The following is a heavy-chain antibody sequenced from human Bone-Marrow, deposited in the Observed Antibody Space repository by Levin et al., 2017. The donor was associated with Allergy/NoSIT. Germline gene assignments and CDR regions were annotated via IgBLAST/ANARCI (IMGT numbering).Heavy chain of an antibody. V-gene: IGHV5-51*01. CDR2: IYPGDSDT. Sequence: GESLKISCKGSGYSFGSYYIGWVRQMPGKGLEWMGIIYPGDSDTRYSPSFQGQVTISVDKSINTAYLQWSSLKASDTAMYYCARLGAIIIVSATGAFDIWGQGTRVTVSS. CDR3: ARLGAIIIVSATGAFDI. CDR1: GYSFGSYY. J-gene: IGHJ3*02. D-gene: IGHD2-15*01.